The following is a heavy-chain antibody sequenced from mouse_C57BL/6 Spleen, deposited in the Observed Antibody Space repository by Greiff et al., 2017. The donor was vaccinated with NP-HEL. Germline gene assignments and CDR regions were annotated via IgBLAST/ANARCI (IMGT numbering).Heavy chain of an antibody. CDR1: GFTFSDYG. CDR2: ISSGSSTI. V-gene: IGHV5-17*01. Sequence: EVKLVESGGGLVKPGGSLKLSCAASGFTFSDYGMHWVRQAPEQGLEWIAYISSGSSTIYYADTVKGRFTISRDNAKNTLFLQMTSLRSEDTAMYYCARLYYDYGVYYYAMDYWGQGTSVTVSS. D-gene: IGHD2-4*01. CDR3: ARLYYDYGVYYYAMDY. J-gene: IGHJ4*01.